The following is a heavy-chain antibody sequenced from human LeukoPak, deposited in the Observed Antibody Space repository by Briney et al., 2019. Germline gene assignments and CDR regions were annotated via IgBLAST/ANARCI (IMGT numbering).Heavy chain of an antibody. Sequence: GGSLRLSCAASGFTFSSYEMNWVRQAPGKGLEWVSYISSSGSTIYYADSVKGRFTISRDNAKNSLYLQMNSLRAEDTAVYYCASGPGDYDILTGYLSYFDYWGQGTLVTVSS. CDR1: GFTFSSYE. J-gene: IGHJ4*02. D-gene: IGHD3-9*01. V-gene: IGHV3-48*03. CDR3: ASGPGDYDILTGYLSYFDY. CDR2: ISSSGSTI.